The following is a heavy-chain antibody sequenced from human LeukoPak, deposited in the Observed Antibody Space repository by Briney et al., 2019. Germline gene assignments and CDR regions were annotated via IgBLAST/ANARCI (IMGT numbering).Heavy chain of an antibody. CDR1: GFTFSSYA. V-gene: IGHV3-48*03. CDR3: ASLFGGYSGVGHWFVFDY. Sequence: PGGSLRLSCAASGFTFSSYAVHWVRQAPGKGLEWVSYISSSGSTIYYADSVKGRFTISRDNAKNSLYLQMNSLRAEDTAVYYCASLFGGYSGVGHWFVFDYWGQGTLVTVSS. D-gene: IGHD1-26*01. CDR2: ISSSGSTI. J-gene: IGHJ4*02.